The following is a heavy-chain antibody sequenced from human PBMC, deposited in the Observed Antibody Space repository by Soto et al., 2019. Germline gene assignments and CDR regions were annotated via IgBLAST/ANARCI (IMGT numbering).Heavy chain of an antibody. J-gene: IGHJ4*02. CDR3: ARQFDTSGWYDY. D-gene: IGHD6-19*01. CDR1: GYSFTSYW. V-gene: IGHV5-51*01. Sequence: ESLKISCNGSGYSFTSYWIGWVRQMPGKGLEWMGIIYLDDSDTRYSPSFQGQVTISADKSISTAYLQWSSLKTSDTAMYYCARQFDTSGWYDYWGQGTLVTVSS. CDR2: IYLDDSDT.